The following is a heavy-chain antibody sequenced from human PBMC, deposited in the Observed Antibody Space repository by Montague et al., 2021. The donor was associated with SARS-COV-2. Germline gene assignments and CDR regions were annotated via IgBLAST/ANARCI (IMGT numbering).Heavy chain of an antibody. CDR2: ISSSSNYI. CDR3: ARTLTTVTSDYFDY. Sequence: SLRLSCAASGFTFSSYSMNWVRQAPGKGLEWVSSISSSSNYIYYADSVKGRFTISRDNAKNSLYLQMNSLRAEDTAVYYCARTLTTVTSDYFDYWGQGTLVTVSS. CDR1: GFTFSSYS. D-gene: IGHD4-17*01. J-gene: IGHJ4*02. V-gene: IGHV3-21*01.